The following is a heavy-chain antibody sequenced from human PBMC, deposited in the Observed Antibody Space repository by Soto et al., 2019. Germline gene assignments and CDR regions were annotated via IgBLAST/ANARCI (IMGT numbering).Heavy chain of an antibody. CDR1: GFTFSSYG. D-gene: IGHD3-22*01. CDR2: ISYDGSNK. Sequence: GSLRLSCAASGFTFSSYGMHWVRQAPGKGLEWVAVISYDGSNKYYADSVKGRFTISRDNSKNTLYLQMNSLRAEDTAVYYCANGEYYYDSSQFDYWGQGTLVTVSS. V-gene: IGHV3-30*18. J-gene: IGHJ4*02. CDR3: ANGEYYYDSSQFDY.